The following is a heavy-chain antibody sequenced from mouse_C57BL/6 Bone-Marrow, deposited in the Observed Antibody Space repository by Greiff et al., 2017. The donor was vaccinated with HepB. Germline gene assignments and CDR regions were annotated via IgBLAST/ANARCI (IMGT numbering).Heavy chain of an antibody. CDR2: TFYSGIT. CDR1: GFSINSDCY. Sequence: EVKLVESGPSLVRPSQTLSLTCTVTGFSINSDCYWIWIRQFPGNKLEYIGYTFYSGITYYNPSLESRTYITRDTSKNQFSLKLSSVTTEDTATYYCARDNPPIFYGNPSWFAYWGQGTLVTVSA. V-gene: IGHV3-3*01. D-gene: IGHD2-1*01. J-gene: IGHJ3*01. CDR3: ARDNPPIFYGNPSWFAY.